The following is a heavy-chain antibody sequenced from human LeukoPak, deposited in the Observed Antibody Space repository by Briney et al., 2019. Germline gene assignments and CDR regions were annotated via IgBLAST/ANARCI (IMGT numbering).Heavy chain of an antibody. CDR1: GGSISSGHW. V-gene: IGHV4-4*02. Sequence: PSETLSLTCTVSGGSISSGHWWSWVRQSPGKGLEWIGYIYHSGSTYYNPSLKSRVTISVDRSKNQFSLKLSSVTAADTAVYYCASRSGQQLAFYYYYMDVWGKGTTVTVSS. J-gene: IGHJ6*03. CDR2: IYHSGST. D-gene: IGHD6-13*01. CDR3: ASRSGQQLAFYYYYMDV.